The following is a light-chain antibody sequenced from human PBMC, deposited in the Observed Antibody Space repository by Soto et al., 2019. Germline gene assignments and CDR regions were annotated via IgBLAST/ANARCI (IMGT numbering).Light chain of an antibody. CDR3: ASYTTSGTVL. V-gene: IGLV2-14*01. J-gene: IGLJ2*01. Sequence: QSALTQPASVSGSPGQSINISCTGTTSDVGGYNSVSWFQHHPDRAPQIIIYDVTLRPSGVSNRFSGSKSGNTASLTISGLQAEDEADYYCASYTTSGTVLFGGGTKVTVL. CDR2: DVT. CDR1: TSDVGGYNS.